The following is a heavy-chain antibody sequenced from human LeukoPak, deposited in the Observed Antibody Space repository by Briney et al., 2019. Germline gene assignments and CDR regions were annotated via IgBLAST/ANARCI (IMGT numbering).Heavy chain of an antibody. CDR3: ARGGKILNGFPPDF. V-gene: IGHV3-64*01. J-gene: IGHJ4*02. CDR2: LSSDGGTT. CDR1: GFTFIDYA. D-gene: IGHD3-9*01. Sequence: PGGSLRLSYAASGFTFIDYAMHWVRQAPGKGLEYVSGLSSDGGTTFYAHSVKGRFTISRDNSNNTLFLRMGRLTTEDTAVYYCARGGKILNGFPPDFWGQGSLVTVSS.